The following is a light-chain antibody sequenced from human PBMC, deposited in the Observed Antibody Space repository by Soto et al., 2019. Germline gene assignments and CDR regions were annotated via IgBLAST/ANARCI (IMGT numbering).Light chain of an antibody. CDR1: SSNIGSNT. CDR2: SNN. J-gene: IGLJ1*01. Sequence: QSVLTQPPSVSGAPGQGVTISCSGSSSNIGSNTVNWYQQLPGTAPKLLIYSNNQRPSGVPDRFSGSKSGTSASLAISGLQSEDEADYYCATWDDSLNGYVFATGTKVTVL. V-gene: IGLV1-44*01. CDR3: ATWDDSLNGYV.